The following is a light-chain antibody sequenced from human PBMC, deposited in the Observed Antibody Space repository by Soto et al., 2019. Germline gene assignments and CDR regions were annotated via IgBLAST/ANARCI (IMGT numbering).Light chain of an antibody. V-gene: IGLV2-8*01. CDR2: EVS. CDR3: SSSAGNNNLV. CDR1: SSDVGGYNY. J-gene: IGLJ1*01. Sequence: QSALTQPPSASGSPGKSVTISCTGTSSDVGGYNYVSWYQHHPGKAPKLMIFEVSKRPSGVPDRFSGSKSGNTASLTVSGLQAEDDADYYCSSSAGNNNLVFGTGTKVTVL.